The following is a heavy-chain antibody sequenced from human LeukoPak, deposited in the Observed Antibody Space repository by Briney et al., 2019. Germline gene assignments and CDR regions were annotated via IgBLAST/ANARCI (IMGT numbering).Heavy chain of an antibody. Sequence: GGSLRLSCAASGFTFSSYWMSWVRQAPGKGLEWVANIKQDGSEKNYVDSVKGRFTISRDNAKNSLFLQMNSLRPKDTAVYYCARDSGRLNYWGQGTLVTVSS. J-gene: IGHJ4*02. CDR3: ARDSGRLNY. CDR1: GFTFSSYW. V-gene: IGHV3-7*01. D-gene: IGHD6-19*01. CDR2: IKQDGSEK.